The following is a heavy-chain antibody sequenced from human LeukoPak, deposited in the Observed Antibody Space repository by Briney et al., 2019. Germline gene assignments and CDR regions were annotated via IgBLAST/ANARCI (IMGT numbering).Heavy chain of an antibody. J-gene: IGHJ5*02. D-gene: IGHD2-21*01. CDR3: ARVSLFSFDP. Sequence: SEPLSLTCSVSAGSISSTTYYWGWIRQPPGKGLEWIGSISDSGSTYYNPSLKSRVTISVDTSKNQLSLKLTSVAAADTAVYYCARVSLFSFDPWGQGTLVTVSS. CDR2: ISDSGST. V-gene: IGHV4-39*01. CDR1: AGSISSTTYY.